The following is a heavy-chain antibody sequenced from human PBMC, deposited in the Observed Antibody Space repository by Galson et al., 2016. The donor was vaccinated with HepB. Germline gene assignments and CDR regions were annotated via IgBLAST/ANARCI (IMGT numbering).Heavy chain of an antibody. V-gene: IGHV3-33*01. CDR1: GFTFSTYG. Sequence: SLRLSCAASGFTFSTYGMHWVRQAPGKGLEWVALTWFDGSNSFYADSVKGRFTISRDNARNTLYLQMNSLRAEYTAVYYCARDGGVAGFFALDSWGQGTLVTVSS. CDR3: ARDGGVAGFFALDS. J-gene: IGHJ5*01. CDR2: TWFDGSNS. D-gene: IGHD6-19*01.